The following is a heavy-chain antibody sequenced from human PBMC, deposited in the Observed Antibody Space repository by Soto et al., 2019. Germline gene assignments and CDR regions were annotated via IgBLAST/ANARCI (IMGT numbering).Heavy chain of an antibody. D-gene: IGHD3-22*01. CDR3: GRVYSSGYVGNWFDP. CDR2: IYYSGST. CDR1: GGSITSRGYY. V-gene: IGHV4-31*03. Sequence: QVQLQESGPGLVKPSQTLSLTCTVSGGSITSRGYYWSWIRQHPGKGLERIGYIYYSGSTSYNPSLTSRVTISVDTSQNQFSLNLSSVTAADTAMYYCGRVYSSGYVGNWFDPWGQGTLVTVSS. J-gene: IGHJ5*02.